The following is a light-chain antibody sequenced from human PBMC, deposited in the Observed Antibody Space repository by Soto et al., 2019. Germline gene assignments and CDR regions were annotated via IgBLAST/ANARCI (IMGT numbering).Light chain of an antibody. CDR2: DAS. Sequence: DIQMAQFPSTPSASVGDRVTITCRATQSISTSLAWYQQKPGKAPKLLIYDASSLDSGVPSRFSGSGSGTEFTLTISSLQPDDFATYYCQQYNSYWTFGQGTKVDI. V-gene: IGKV1-5*01. J-gene: IGKJ1*01. CDR1: QSISTS. CDR3: QQYNSYWT.